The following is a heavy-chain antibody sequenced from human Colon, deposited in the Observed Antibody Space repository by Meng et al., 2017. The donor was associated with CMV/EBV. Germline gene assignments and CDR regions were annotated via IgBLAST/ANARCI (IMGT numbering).Heavy chain of an antibody. J-gene: IGHJ6*02. D-gene: IGHD2/OR15-2a*01. Sequence: GESLKISCAASGFSFSSLEMNWVRQAPGKGLEWVSYISTSGSAIYYADSEKGRFTISRDNAKDSLYLHMNSLRAEDTAVYYCASFSGGPYYYYGMDVWGQGTTVTVSS. CDR3: ASFSGGPYYYYGMDV. CDR2: ISTSGSAI. V-gene: IGHV3-48*03. CDR1: GFSFSSLE.